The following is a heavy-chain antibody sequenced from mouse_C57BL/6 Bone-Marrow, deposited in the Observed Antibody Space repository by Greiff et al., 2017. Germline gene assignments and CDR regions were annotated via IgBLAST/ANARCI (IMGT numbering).Heavy chain of an antibody. J-gene: IGHJ1*03. Sequence: EVQLVESGGGLVKPGGSLKLSCAASGFTFSSYTMSWVRQTPEKRLEWVATISGGGGNTYYPDSVKGRFTISRDNAKNTLYLQMSSLRSEDTALXYCARRRGIYYDYDGYFDVWGTGTTVTVSS. D-gene: IGHD2-4*01. CDR2: ISGGGGNT. CDR1: GFTFSSYT. CDR3: ARRRGIYYDYDGYFDV. V-gene: IGHV5-9*01.